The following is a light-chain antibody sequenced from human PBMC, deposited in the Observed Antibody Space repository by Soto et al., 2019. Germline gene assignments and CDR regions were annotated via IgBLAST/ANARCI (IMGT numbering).Light chain of an antibody. Sequence: QSALTQPASVSGSPGQSITISCTGTSSDVGGYNYVSWYQQHPGKAPKLMIYEVSNRPSGVSNRFSGSKSGNTASLTISGHQAEDEADYFCSSYGSTSTRYVFGTGTKLTVL. CDR3: SSYGSTSTRYV. J-gene: IGLJ1*01. V-gene: IGLV2-14*01. CDR1: SSDVGGYNY. CDR2: EVS.